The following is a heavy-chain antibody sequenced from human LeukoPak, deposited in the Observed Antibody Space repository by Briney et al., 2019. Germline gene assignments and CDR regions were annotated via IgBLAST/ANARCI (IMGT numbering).Heavy chain of an antibody. Sequence: VKVSCKASGYTFTGYYMHWVRQAPGQGLEWMGIINPSGGSTSYAQKFQGRVTMTRDTSTSTVYMELNSLRAEDTAVYYCAAAGGSGSSYYYYGMDVWGQGTTVTVSS. V-gene: IGHV1-46*01. J-gene: IGHJ6*02. D-gene: IGHD3-10*01. CDR2: INPSGGST. CDR3: AAAGGSGSSYYYYGMDV. CDR1: GYTFTGYY.